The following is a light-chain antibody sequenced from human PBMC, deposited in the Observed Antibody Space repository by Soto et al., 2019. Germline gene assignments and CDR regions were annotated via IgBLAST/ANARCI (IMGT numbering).Light chain of an antibody. V-gene: IGLV1-36*01. CDR1: SSNIGTNA. Sequence: SVPTEPRAGSEGRGQRTPIPCSGSSSNIGTNAVTWYQHLPGKAPKVLIHYDNLLPSGVSDRFSGSRSGTSASLAISRVQSEDEADYYCAAWDDSLNAYVFGTGTKVTVL. CDR2: YDN. J-gene: IGLJ1*01. CDR3: AAWDDSLNAYV.